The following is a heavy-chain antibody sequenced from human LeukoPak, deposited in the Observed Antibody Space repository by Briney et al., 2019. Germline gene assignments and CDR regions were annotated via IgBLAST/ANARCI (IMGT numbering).Heavy chain of an antibody. CDR3: ARDRDPYYDFWSGYYFHAFDI. Sequence: VTLCLTCAAYGFTCSGYNWNWLRQAPGQGLEWFAYINSSSSYIYYADLVKGRFTISRDNAKNSLYLQMNSLRAEDTAVYYCARDRDPYYDFWSGYYFHAFDIWGEGTMVTVSS. J-gene: IGHJ3*02. CDR2: INSSSSYI. V-gene: IGHV3-21*01. D-gene: IGHD3-3*01. CDR1: GFTCSGYN.